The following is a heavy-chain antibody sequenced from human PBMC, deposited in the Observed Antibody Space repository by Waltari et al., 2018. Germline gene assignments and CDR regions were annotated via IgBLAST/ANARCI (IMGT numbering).Heavy chain of an antibody. CDR3: ARDKEPAASIDV. CDR2: ILFDGTNK. CDR1: GFAFSIYS. D-gene: IGHD2-2*01. Sequence: QVQLVGSGRGVVQPGRSLRLSCSASGFAFSIYSMHWVRQAPGKGLEWVAIILFDGTNKYYADSVKGRFTISRDNSKNTLYLQMNSLRAEDTAVYYCARDKEPAASIDVWGQGTTVTVSS. J-gene: IGHJ6*02. V-gene: IGHV3-33*01.